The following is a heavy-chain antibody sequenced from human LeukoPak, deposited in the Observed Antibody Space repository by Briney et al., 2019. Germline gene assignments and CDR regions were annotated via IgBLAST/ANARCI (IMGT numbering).Heavy chain of an antibody. J-gene: IGHJ6*02. V-gene: IGHV3-30*03. CDR3: ARYGDPYYYYYGMDV. D-gene: IGHD4-17*01. CDR1: GFTFSSYG. Sequence: RRSLRLSCAASGFTFSSYGMHWVRQAPGKGLEWVAVISYDGSNKYYADSVKGRFTISRDNSKNTLYLQMNSLRAEDTAVYYCARYGDPYYYYYGMDVWGQGTTVTVSS. CDR2: ISYDGSNK.